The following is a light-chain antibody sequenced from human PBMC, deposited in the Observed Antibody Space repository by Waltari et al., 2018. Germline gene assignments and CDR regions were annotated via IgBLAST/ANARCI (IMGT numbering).Light chain of an antibody. CDR3: SSYTSSSTYV. V-gene: IGLV2-14*01. Sequence: QSALTQPASVSGSPGQSLTISCTGTSSDVGGYNYVSWYHQHPGQAPKLMIYEFSKRPSGVSNRFSGSKSGNTASLTISGLQAEDEADYYCSSYTSSSTYVFGTGTKVTVL. J-gene: IGLJ1*01. CDR2: EFS. CDR1: SSDVGGYNY.